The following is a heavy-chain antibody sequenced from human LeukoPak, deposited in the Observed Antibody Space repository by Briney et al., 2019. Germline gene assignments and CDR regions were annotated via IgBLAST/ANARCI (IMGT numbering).Heavy chain of an antibody. J-gene: IGHJ5*02. CDR1: GGSISSYY. CDR3: ARNNYGLTPNWFDP. CDR2: IYYSGST. Sequence: SETLSLTCTVSGGSISSYYWSWIRQPPGKGLEWIGYIYYSGSTNYNPSLKSRVTISVDTSKNQFSLKLSSVTAADTAVYYCARNNYGLTPNWFDPWGQGTLVTVSS. D-gene: IGHD4-17*01. V-gene: IGHV4-59*01.